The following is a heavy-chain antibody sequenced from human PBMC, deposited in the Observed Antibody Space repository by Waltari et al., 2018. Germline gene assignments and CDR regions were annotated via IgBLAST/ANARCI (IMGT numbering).Heavy chain of an antibody. CDR2: IHRSGRT. V-gene: IGHV4-4*02. CDR3: ARDRGRGLYLDS. J-gene: IGHJ4*02. D-gene: IGHD2-15*01. CDR1: GDSMGGNDL. Sequence: QVQLQESGPGLVKPSGTLSLTCAVSGDSMGGNDLWNWVRQPPGKGLEWVGQIHRSGRTHFNPSLESRLTMSIDTSNKWFSLNVTSATAADTAFYYCARDRGRGLYLDSWGQGTLVTVAP.